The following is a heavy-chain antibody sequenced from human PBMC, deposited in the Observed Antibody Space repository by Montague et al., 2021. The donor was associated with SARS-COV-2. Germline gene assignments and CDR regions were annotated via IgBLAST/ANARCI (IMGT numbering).Heavy chain of an antibody. Sequence: YLRLSCAASGFTFSNYAINWVRQAPGKGLEWVASISGDGATAYYAESVLGRFAISRDNSKNTVLLQMDSLRVKDAAVYYCAKALYSGGFFFESGSDFWGQGTLVTVSS. CDR2: ISGDGATA. V-gene: IGHV3-23*01. D-gene: IGHD6-19*01. CDR3: AKALYSGGFFFESGSDF. CDR1: GFTFSNYA. J-gene: IGHJ4*02.